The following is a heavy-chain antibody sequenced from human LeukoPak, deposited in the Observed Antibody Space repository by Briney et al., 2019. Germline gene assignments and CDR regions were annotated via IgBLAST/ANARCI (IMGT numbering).Heavy chain of an antibody. D-gene: IGHD3-10*01. CDR1: GFTFSSYS. V-gene: IGHV3-21*01. Sequence: GGSLRLSCAASGFTFSSYSMNWVRQAPGKGLEWVSSISSSSSYIYYADSVKGRFTISRDNSKNTLYLQMNSLRAEDTAVYYCARDRDGSGSVFDYWGQGTLVTVSS. CDR2: ISSSSSYI. J-gene: IGHJ4*02. CDR3: ARDRDGSGSVFDY.